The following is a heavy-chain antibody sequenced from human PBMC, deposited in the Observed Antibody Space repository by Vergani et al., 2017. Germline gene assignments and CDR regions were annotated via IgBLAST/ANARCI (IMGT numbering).Heavy chain of an antibody. CDR1: GYTFTSYG. CDR2: ISAYNGNT. D-gene: IGHD3-3*01. J-gene: IGHJ4*02. V-gene: IGHV1-18*04. CDR3: ASHYDFWSGYPTPFDY. Sequence: VQLLESGGGLVQPGGSLRLSCAASGYTFTSYGISWVRQAPGQGLEWMGWISAYNGNTNYAQKLQGRVTMTTDTSTSTAYMELRSLRSDDTAVYYCASHYDFWSGYPTPFDYWGQGTLVTVSS.